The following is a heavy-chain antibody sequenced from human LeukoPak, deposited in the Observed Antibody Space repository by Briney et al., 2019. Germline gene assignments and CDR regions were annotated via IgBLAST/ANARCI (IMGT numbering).Heavy chain of an antibody. CDR3: AKDRVSYYGSGSYYEY. CDR2: ISYDGSNK. J-gene: IGHJ4*02. Sequence: GGSLRLSCAASGFTFSSYAMHWVRQAPGKGLEWVAVISYDGSNKYYADSVKGRFTISRDNFKNTLYLQMNSLRAEDTAVYYCAKDRVSYYGSGSYYEYWGQGTLVTVSS. D-gene: IGHD3-10*01. CDR1: GFTFSSYA. V-gene: IGHV3-30-3*01.